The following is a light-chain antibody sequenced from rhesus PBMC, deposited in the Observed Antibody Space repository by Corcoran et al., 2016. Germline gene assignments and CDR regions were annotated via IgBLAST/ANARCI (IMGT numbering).Light chain of an antibody. V-gene: IGKV1-22*01. CDR3: QQYSSSPWT. CDR1: QSISFW. J-gene: IGKJ1*01. CDR2: KAS. Sequence: DIQMTQSPSSLSASVGDTVTITCRASQSISFWLDWYQQKPGKAPKILIYKASNLQSGVPSRFSGSGSGTDFTLTISSLQSEDFATYYCQQYSSSPWTFCQGTKVEIK.